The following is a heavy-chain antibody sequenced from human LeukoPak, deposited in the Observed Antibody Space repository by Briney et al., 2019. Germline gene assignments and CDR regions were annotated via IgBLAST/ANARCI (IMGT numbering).Heavy chain of an antibody. CDR1: GFTFSSYG. Sequence: PGGSLRLSCAASGFTFSSYGMHWVRQAPGKGLEWVAVISYDGSNKYYADSVKGRFTISRDNSKNTLYLQMNSLRAEDTAVYYCAKDNLGRDGYNFWPDHALAHYMDVWGKGTTVTVSS. J-gene: IGHJ6*03. D-gene: IGHD5-24*01. CDR2: ISYDGSNK. CDR3: AKDNLGRDGYNFWPDHALAHYMDV. V-gene: IGHV3-30*18.